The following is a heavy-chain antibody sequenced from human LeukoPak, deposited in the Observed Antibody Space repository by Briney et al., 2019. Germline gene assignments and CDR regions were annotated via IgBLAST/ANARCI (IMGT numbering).Heavy chain of an antibody. D-gene: IGHD5-24*01. CDR2: ISTSSSHM. CDR1: GFTFKIYS. Sequence: GGSLRLSCAASGFTFKIYSMNWVRQAPGKGLEWVSSISTSSSHMYYADSVKGRFTISRDNAENSLYLQMNSLRVEDTALYYCARVPAMAGTYFDYWGQGSLVTVSS. V-gene: IGHV3-21*01. CDR3: ARVPAMAGTYFDY. J-gene: IGHJ4*02.